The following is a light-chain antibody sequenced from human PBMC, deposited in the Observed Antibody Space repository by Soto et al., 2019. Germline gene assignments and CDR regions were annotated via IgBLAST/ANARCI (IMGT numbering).Light chain of an antibody. J-gene: IGKJ1*01. V-gene: IGKV3-15*01. CDR1: QNINRD. CDR3: QQYNNWPRT. Sequence: EVLMTQSPGTLSVSPGESATLSCRASQNINRDLVWYQQRPGQAPRLLIYGASARATGIPARFSGGGSGTEFTLTISSLQSEDFAVYYCQQYNNWPRTFGQGTKVDIK. CDR2: GAS.